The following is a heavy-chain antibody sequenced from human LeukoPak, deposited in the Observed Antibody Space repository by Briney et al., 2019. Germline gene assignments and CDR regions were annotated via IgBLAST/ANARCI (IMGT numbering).Heavy chain of an antibody. CDR1: GYTFTSYY. D-gene: IGHD3-10*01. CDR2: INPNSGGT. V-gene: IGHV1-2*04. Sequence: ASVKVSCKASGYTFTSYYMHWVRQAPGQGLEWMGWINPNSGGTNYAQKFQGWVTMTRDTSISTAYMELSRLRSDDTAVYYCARARMVRGVIITGNWFDPWGQGTLVTVSS. J-gene: IGHJ5*02. CDR3: ARARMVRGVIITGNWFDP.